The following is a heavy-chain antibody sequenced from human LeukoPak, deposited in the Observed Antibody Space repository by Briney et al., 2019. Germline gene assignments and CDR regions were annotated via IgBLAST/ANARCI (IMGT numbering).Heavy chain of an antibody. CDR3: ARANKYYDFWSGPNSENWFDP. J-gene: IGHJ5*02. CDR1: GFTFSSYS. CDR2: ISSSSSYI. V-gene: IGHV3-21*01. Sequence: GGSLRLSCAASGFTFSSYSMNWVRQAPGKGLEWVSSISSSSSYIYYADSVKGRFTISRDNAKNSLYLQMNSLRAEDTAVYYCARANKYYDFWSGPNSENWFDPWGQGTLVPSPQ. D-gene: IGHD3-3*01.